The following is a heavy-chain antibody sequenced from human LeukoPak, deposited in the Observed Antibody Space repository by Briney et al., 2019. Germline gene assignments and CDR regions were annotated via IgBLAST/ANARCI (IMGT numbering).Heavy chain of an antibody. D-gene: IGHD6-13*01. CDR2: ISWNSGSI. CDR1: GFTFDDYA. Sequence: GGSLRLPCAASGFTFDDYAMHWVRQAPGKGLEWVSGISWNSGSIGYADSVKGRFTISRDNSKNTLYLQMNSLRAEDTAVYYCAKEIAAAGYDYFDYWGQGTLVTVSS. J-gene: IGHJ4*02. CDR3: AKEIAAAGYDYFDY. V-gene: IGHV3-9*01.